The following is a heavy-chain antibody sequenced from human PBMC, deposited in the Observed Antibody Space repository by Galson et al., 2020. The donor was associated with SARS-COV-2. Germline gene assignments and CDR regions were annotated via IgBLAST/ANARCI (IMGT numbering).Heavy chain of an antibody. J-gene: IGHJ6*03. V-gene: IGHV3-33*01. Sequence: GGSLRLSCAASGFTFSSYGMHWVRQAPGKGLEWVAVIWYDGSNKYYADSVKGRFTISRDNSKNTLYLQMNSLRAEDTAVYYCAREGPNYDILTGYYMDVWGKGTTVTISS. CDR1: GFTFSSYG. CDR2: IWYDGSNK. CDR3: AREGPNYDILTGYYMDV. D-gene: IGHD3-9*01.